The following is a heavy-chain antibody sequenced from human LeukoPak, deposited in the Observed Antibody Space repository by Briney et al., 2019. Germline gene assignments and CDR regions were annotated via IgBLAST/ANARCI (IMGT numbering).Heavy chain of an antibody. CDR1: GYTFTGYY. CDR2: INPNSGGT. Sequence: ASVKVSFKASGYTFTGYYMHWVRQAPGQGLEWMGWINPNSGGTNYAQKFQGWVTMTRDTSISTAYMKLSRLRSDDTAVYYCARADGSGSFYGMDVWGQGTTVTVSS. CDR3: ARADGSGSFYGMDV. V-gene: IGHV1-2*04. J-gene: IGHJ6*02. D-gene: IGHD3-10*01.